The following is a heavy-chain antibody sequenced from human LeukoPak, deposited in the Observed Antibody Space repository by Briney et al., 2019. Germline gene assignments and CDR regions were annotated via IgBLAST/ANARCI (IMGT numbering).Heavy chain of an antibody. J-gene: IGHJ4*02. V-gene: IGHV4-39*01. CDR2: IYYSGST. Sequence: SDTLSLTCTVSGRSISSSSYYWGWLRQPPGKGLEWIGSIYYSGSTYYNPSLKSRVTISVDTSKNQFSLKLSSVTAADTAVYYCARHEVRSTSRIDYWGQGTLVTVSS. D-gene: IGHD2-2*01. CDR3: ARHEVRSTSRIDY. CDR1: GRSISSSSYY.